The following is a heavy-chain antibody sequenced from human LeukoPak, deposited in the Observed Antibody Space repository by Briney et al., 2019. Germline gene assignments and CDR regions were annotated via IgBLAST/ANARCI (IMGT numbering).Heavy chain of an antibody. CDR2: ISGSGGST. CDR3: AKDLWKLGVFDY. Sequence: GGSLRLSCAASGFIFTDYWMNWVRQAPGKGLEWVSAISGSGGSTYYADSVKGRFTISRDNSKNTLYLQMNSLRAEDTAVYYCAKDLWKLGVFDYWGQGTLVTVSS. V-gene: IGHV3-23*01. CDR1: GFIFTDYW. D-gene: IGHD1-26*01. J-gene: IGHJ4*02.